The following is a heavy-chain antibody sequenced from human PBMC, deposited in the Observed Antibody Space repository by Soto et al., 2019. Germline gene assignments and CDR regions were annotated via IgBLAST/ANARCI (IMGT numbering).Heavy chain of an antibody. V-gene: IGHV3-21*01. J-gene: IGHJ6*02. CDR2: ISSSSSYI. D-gene: IGHD5-18*01. Sequence: EVQLVESGGGLVKPGGSLRLSCAASGFTFSSYSMNWVRQAPGKGLEWVSSISSSSSYIYYADSVKGRFTISRDNAKNSLYLQMNSLRAEDTAVYYCARDHLSQEYRHYYYYGMDVWGQGTTVTVSS. CDR1: GFTFSSYS. CDR3: ARDHLSQEYRHYYYYGMDV.